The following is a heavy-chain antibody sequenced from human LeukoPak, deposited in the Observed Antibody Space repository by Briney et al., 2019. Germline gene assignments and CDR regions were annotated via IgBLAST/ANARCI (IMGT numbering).Heavy chain of an antibody. CDR1: GYSISSGYY. D-gene: IGHD5-18*01. CDR2: IYHSGST. Sequence: SETLSLTCAVSGYSISSGYYWGWIRQPPGKGLEWIGSIYHSGSTYYNPSLKSRVTISVDTSKTQFSLKLSSVTAADTAVYYCARTRGYSYGPMDYWGQGTLVTVSS. V-gene: IGHV4-38-2*01. CDR3: ARTRGYSYGPMDY. J-gene: IGHJ4*02.